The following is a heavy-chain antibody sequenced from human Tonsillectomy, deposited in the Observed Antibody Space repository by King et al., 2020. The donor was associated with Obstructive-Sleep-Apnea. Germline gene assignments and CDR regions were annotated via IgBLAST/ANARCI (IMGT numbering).Heavy chain of an antibody. CDR2: IDPDDSDT. Sequence: QLVQSGAEVKKPGESLKISCKGSGYDFTTYWIGWVRQMPGKGLEWMGIIDPDDSDTRYSSSFEGHVTISADQSVRTAYLQWVRLKTSDTAIYYCATLPSAEYLHHWGQGTLVSVSS. J-gene: IGHJ1*01. CDR1: GYDFTTYW. V-gene: IGHV5-51*01. CDR3: ATLPSAEYLHH.